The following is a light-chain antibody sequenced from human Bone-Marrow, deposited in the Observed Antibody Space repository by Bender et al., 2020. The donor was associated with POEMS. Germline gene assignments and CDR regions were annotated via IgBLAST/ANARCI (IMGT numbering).Light chain of an antibody. CDR3: CSFAGTSNWV. CDR1: SGDIGTYKH. J-gene: IGLJ3*02. V-gene: IGLV2-23*02. Sequence: QSALTQPASVSGSPGQSITVSCTASSGDIGTYKHVSWYQQHPGKAPKLMIYDVTYRPSGVSNRFSGSKSGSTASLTISGLQAEDEANYHCCSFAGTSNWVFGGGTKLTVL. CDR2: DVT.